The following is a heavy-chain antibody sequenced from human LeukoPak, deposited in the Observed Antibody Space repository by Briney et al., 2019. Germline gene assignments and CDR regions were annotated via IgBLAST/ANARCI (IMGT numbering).Heavy chain of an antibody. V-gene: IGHV3-23*01. D-gene: IGHD3-22*01. J-gene: IGHJ4*02. CDR2: ISGSGGST. CDR3: AKALFYDSSGYYGY. Sequence: GGSLRLSCAASGFTFSSYAMSWVRQAPGKGLEWVSAISGSGGSTYYADSVKGRFTISRDNSKNTLYLQMNSLRAEDTAVYYCAKALFYDSSGYYGYWGQGTLVTVSS. CDR1: GFTFSSYA.